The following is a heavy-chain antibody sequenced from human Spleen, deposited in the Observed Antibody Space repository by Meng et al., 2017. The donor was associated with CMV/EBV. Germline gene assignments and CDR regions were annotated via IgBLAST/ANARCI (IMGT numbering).Heavy chain of an antibody. CDR3: ARQGEYSGSYSFDY. V-gene: IGHV5-51*01. CDR2: IYPGDSDT. Sequence: GSGYSFTRYWIGWERQMPGKGLEWVGLIYPGDSDTRYSPSFQGQVTISADKSISTAYLQWSSLKASDTAMYYCARQGEYSGSYSFDYWGQGTLVTVSS. D-gene: IGHD1-26*01. CDR1: GYSFTRYW. J-gene: IGHJ4*02.